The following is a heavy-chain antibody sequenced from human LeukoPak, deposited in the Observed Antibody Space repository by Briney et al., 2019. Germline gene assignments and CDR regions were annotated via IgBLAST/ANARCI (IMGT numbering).Heavy chain of an antibody. V-gene: IGHV1-69*06. D-gene: IGHD3-22*01. CDR3: ARAGLWDHSDSSGYHNGAFDI. CDR2: IIPIFNSL. J-gene: IGHJ3*02. Sequence: SVKVSCKASGDTFSNHPINWVRQAPGQGLEWLGMIIPIFNSLKYAEKFQGRLTITADKATTTAYLELSSLESDDTAVFYCARAGLWDHSDSSGYHNGAFDIWGQGTMVTVSS. CDR1: GDTFSNHP.